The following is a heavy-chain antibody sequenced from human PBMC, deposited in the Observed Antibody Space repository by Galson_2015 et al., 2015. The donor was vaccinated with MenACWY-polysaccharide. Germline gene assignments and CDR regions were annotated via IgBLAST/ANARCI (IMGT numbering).Heavy chain of an antibody. D-gene: IGHD3-22*01. Sequence: SLRLSCAASGFTFSSYGMHWVRQAPGRGLEWVAFIRYDGSNKYYADSVKGRFTISRDNSKNTLYLQMNSLRAEDTAVYYCAKSAGGSGYGEHDAFDIWGQGTMVTVSS. V-gene: IGHV3-30*02. CDR1: GFTFSSYG. CDR2: IRYDGSNK. CDR3: AKSAGGSGYGEHDAFDI. J-gene: IGHJ3*02.